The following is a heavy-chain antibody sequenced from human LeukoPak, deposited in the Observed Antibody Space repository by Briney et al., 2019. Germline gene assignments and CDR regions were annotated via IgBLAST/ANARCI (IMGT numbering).Heavy chain of an antibody. J-gene: IGHJ4*02. CDR3: ASSYCSSTSCSPGRVDY. CDR1: GFTFSSYS. Sequence: GGSLRLSCAASGFTFSSYSMNWVRQAPGKGLEWVSSISSSSSYIYYADSVKGRFTISRDNAKNSLYLQMNSLRAEDTAVYYCASSYCSSTSCSPGRVDYWGQGTLVTVSS. CDR2: ISSSSSYI. V-gene: IGHV3-21*01. D-gene: IGHD2-2*01.